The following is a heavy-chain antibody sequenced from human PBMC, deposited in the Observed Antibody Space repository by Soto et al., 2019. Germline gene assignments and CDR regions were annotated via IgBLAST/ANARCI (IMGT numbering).Heavy chain of an antibody. CDR2: IRSKADGGTT. D-gene: IGHD1-20*01. CDR3: SSYNHYDAFHF. CDR1: GLTFSTIW. V-gene: IGHV3-15*01. Sequence: EVQLVESGGGLVKPGGSLRLSCAASGLTFSTIWMSWVRQAPGKGLEWVGRIRSKADGGTTDFAAPVKGRFTISRDDSKYTVYLQMDSLKTEDTAVYYCSSYNHYDAFHFWGQGTMVTVSS. J-gene: IGHJ3*01.